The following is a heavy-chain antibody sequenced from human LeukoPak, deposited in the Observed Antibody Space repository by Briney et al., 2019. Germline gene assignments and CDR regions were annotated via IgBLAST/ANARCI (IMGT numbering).Heavy chain of an antibody. V-gene: IGHV3-23*01. J-gene: IGHJ5*02. CDR1: GFTFSSYA. D-gene: IGHD3-3*01. Sequence: GGSLRLSCAASGFTFSSYAMSGVRQAPGKGREWVSAISGSGGSTYYADSVTTRFTISRDNSKNPLYLQMNSLRADDTAVYYCASWSSWFDPWGRGTLVTVSS. CDR2: ISGSGGST. CDR3: ASWSSWFDP.